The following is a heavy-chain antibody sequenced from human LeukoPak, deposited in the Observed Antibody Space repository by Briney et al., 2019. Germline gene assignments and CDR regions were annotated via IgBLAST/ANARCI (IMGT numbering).Heavy chain of an antibody. CDR2: IIPIFGTA. Sequence: ASVKVSCKASGGTFSSYAISWVRQAPGQGLEWMGGIIPIFGTANYAQKFQGRVTITAGESTSTAYMELSSLRSEDTAVYYCARGGWFGELSASSFDYWGQGTLVTVSS. V-gene: IGHV1-69*01. CDR3: ARGGWFGELSASSFDY. J-gene: IGHJ4*02. CDR1: GGTFSSYA. D-gene: IGHD3-10*01.